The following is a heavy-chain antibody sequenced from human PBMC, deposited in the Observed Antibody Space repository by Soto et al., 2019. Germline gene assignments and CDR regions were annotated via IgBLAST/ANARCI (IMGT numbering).Heavy chain of an antibody. J-gene: IGHJ4*02. CDR2: INHSKST. CDR3: ARGENVTFYYDSSGYRTPFDF. V-gene: IGHV4-34*01. Sequence: SETLSLGSAVQGGSFSGCYWSWIRQPLRKGLEWIGEINHSKSTNYNPSLKSRVTMSVDTSKNQFSLKLSSVTAAETAVYYFARGENVTFYYDSSGYRTPFDFCGQGPQVTLS. D-gene: IGHD3-22*01. CDR1: GGSFSGCY.